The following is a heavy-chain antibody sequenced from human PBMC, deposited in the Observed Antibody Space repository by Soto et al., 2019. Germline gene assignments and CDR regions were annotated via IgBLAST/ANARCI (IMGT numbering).Heavy chain of an antibody. CDR1: GFSFSTYS. Sequence: EVQLVESGGGLVQPGRSLRLSCAASGFSFSTYSMNWVRQAPGKGLEWVSYIGRRSYTIYYVDSVKARFTISRDNAKNTIYLQMNSLRDEDTAVYYCARGGSSSDNGMDVWGQGTTVTVSS. J-gene: IGHJ6*02. CDR3: ARGGSSSDNGMDV. CDR2: IGRRSYTI. D-gene: IGHD6-6*01. V-gene: IGHV3-48*02.